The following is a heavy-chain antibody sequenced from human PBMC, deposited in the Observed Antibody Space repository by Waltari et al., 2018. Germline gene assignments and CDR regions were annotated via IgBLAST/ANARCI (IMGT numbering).Heavy chain of an antibody. D-gene: IGHD2-15*01. J-gene: IGHJ5*02. CDR3: ARHEWGYCSGGSCPGGWFDP. CDR1: GGSISSYY. CDR2: IYYSGST. Sequence: QVQLQESGPGLVKPSETLSLTCTVSGGSISSYYWSWIRQPPGKGLEWIGYIYYSGSTNYNPSLKSRVTISVDTSKNQFSLKLSSVTAADTAVYYCARHEWGYCSGGSCPGGWFDPWGQGTLVTVSS. V-gene: IGHV4-59*08.